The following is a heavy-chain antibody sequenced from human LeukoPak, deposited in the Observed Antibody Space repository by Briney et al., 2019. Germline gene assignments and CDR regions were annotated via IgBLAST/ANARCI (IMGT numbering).Heavy chain of an antibody. D-gene: IGHD6-19*01. CDR2: ISTSSSYI. Sequence: GGSLRLSCAASGFTFGSYSMNWVRQAPGKGLEWVSLISTSSSYIYYADSVKGRFTISRDNAKNSLYLQMNTLRAEDTAVYYCARDPWGSSGYFQHWGQGTLVTVSS. J-gene: IGHJ1*01. CDR3: ARDPWGSSGYFQH. V-gene: IGHV3-21*01. CDR1: GFTFGSYS.